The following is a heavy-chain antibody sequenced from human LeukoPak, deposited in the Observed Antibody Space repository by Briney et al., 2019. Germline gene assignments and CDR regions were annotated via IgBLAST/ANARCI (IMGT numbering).Heavy chain of an antibody. CDR2: FDPEDGET. V-gene: IGHV1-24*01. Sequence: GASVKVSCKVSGYTLTELSMHWVRQAPGKGLEWMGGFDPEDGETIYAQKFQGRATMTEDTSTDTAYMELSSLRSEDTAVYYCATLGASRPYYGMDVWGQGTTVTVSS. CDR1: GYTLTELS. D-gene: IGHD4/OR15-4a*01. J-gene: IGHJ6*02. CDR3: ATLGASRPYYGMDV.